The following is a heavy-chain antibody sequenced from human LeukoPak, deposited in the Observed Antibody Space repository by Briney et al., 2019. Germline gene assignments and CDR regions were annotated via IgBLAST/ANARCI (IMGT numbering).Heavy chain of an antibody. J-gene: IGHJ4*02. D-gene: IGHD6-19*01. Sequence: GESLKISFKGSGXRFTSYWISWVRQMPGKGLEWMGRIDPSDSYTKYSPSFQGHVTISADKSISTAYLQWSSLKASDTAMYYCARHLYSTGWYYFDYWGQGTLVTVSS. CDR1: GXRFTSYW. V-gene: IGHV5-10-1*01. CDR2: IDPSDSYT. CDR3: ARHLYSTGWYYFDY.